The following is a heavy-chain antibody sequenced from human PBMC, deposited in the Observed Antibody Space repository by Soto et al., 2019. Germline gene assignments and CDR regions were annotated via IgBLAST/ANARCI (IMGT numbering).Heavy chain of an antibody. Sequence: SVKVSCKASGYTFTSYGISWVRQAPGQRLEWMGWINAGNGNTKYSQKFQGRVTITRDTSASTAYMELSSLRSEDTAVYYCARDRRDGYNWYFDLWGRGTLVTVSS. V-gene: IGHV1-3*01. J-gene: IGHJ2*01. CDR3: ARDRRDGYNWYFDL. CDR1: GYTFTSYG. CDR2: INAGNGNT. D-gene: IGHD5-12*01.